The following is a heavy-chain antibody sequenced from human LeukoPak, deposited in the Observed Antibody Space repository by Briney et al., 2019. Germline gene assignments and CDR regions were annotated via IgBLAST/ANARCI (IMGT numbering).Heavy chain of an antibody. J-gene: IGHJ4*02. CDR2: ISYDGSNK. CDR1: GFTFSSYA. Sequence: GRSLRLSCAASGFTFSSYAMHWVRQAPGKGLEWVAVISYDGSNKYYADSVKGRFTISRDNSKNTLYLQMNSLRAEDTGVYYCARSQGSWGQGTLVTVSS. CDR3: ARSQGS. V-gene: IGHV3-30-3*01.